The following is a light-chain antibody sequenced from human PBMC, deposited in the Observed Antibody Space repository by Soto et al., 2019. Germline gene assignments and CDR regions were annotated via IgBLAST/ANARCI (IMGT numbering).Light chain of an antibody. CDR2: SNN. CDR3: AAWDDSLNGVV. J-gene: IGLJ2*01. CDR1: SSNIGSKT. V-gene: IGLV1-44*01. Sequence: QSVLTQPPSASGTPGQRVTISCSGSSSNIGSKTVNWYQQLPGTAPKLLIYSNNQRPSGVPDRFSGSKSGTSASLAISGRQSEDEADYYCAAWDDSLNGVVFGGGTQLTVL.